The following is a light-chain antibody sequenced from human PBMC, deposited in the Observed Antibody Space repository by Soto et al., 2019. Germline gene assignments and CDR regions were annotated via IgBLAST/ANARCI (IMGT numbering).Light chain of an antibody. CDR2: DNN. Sequence: QSVLTQPPSVSTAPGQKVTISCSGSSSNIGNNYVSSYQQLPGTAPKLLIYDNNKRPSGIPDRFSGSKSGTSATLGITGLQTGDEADYYCGTWDSSLSAGPYVFGTGTKVTVL. CDR3: GTWDSSLSAGPYV. J-gene: IGLJ1*01. V-gene: IGLV1-51*01. CDR1: SSNIGNNY.